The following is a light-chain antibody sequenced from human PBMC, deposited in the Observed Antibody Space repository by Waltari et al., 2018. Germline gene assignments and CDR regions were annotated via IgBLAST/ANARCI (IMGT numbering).Light chain of an antibody. CDR2: RVS. CDR3: MQGTHWPWT. CDR1: QSLVHSAGNTY. V-gene: IGKV2-30*02. Sequence: DVVMTQSPLSLPVTLGQPASISCRSSQSLVHSAGNTYLNWFQQRPGQSPRRLFYRVSNRESGVPDRFSGSGSGTDFTLKISRVEAEDVGVYYCMQGTHWPWTFGQGTKVEIK. J-gene: IGKJ1*01.